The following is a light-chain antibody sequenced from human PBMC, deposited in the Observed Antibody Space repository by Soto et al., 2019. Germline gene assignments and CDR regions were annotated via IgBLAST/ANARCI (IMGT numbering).Light chain of an antibody. CDR2: GNS. CDR3: QSYDSSLSGVV. V-gene: IGLV1-40*01. CDR1: SSNIGADND. J-gene: IGLJ2*01. Sequence: QSVLTQPPSVSGAPGPRVTISCTGSSSNIGADNDVHWYQQLPGTAPNLLIYGNSNRPSGVPDRFSGSKSGTSASLAITGLQTEDEADYYCQSYDSSLSGVVFGGGTKVTVL.